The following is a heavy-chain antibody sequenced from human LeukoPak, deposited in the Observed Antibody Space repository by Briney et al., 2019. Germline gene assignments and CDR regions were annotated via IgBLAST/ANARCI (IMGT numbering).Heavy chain of an antibody. D-gene: IGHD3-22*01. CDR3: ARPSDSSGYYYYYYMDV. V-gene: IGHV1-69*05. CDR1: GGTFSSYA. CDR2: IIPIFGTA. Sequence: SVKVSCKASGGTFSSYAISLVRQAPGQGLEWMGGIIPIFGTANYAQKFQGRVTITTDESTSTAYMELSSLRSEDTAVYYCARPSDSSGYYYYYYMDVWGKGPRSPSP. J-gene: IGHJ6*03.